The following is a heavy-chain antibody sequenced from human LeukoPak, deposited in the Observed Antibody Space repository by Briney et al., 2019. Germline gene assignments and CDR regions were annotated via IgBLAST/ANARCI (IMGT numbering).Heavy chain of an antibody. V-gene: IGHV3-21*01. CDR3: AREVGAAPNNGY. J-gene: IGHJ4*02. CDR1: GFTFSSYA. Sequence: GGSLRLSCAASGFTFSSYAMSWVRQAPGKGLEWVSSISSSSSYIYYADSVKGRFTISRDNAKNSLYLRMNSLRAEDTAVYYCAREVGAAPNNGYWGQGTLVTVSS. D-gene: IGHD6-13*01. CDR2: ISSSSSYI.